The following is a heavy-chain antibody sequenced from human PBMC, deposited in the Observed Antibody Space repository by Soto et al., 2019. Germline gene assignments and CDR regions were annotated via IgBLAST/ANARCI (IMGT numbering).Heavy chain of an antibody. J-gene: IGHJ3*02. Sequence: PGGSLRLSCAASGFAFSSHPMSWVRQAPEKGLEWVAGISDGGDLTYNADSVRGRFTISRDNSRNTLYLQMNSLRAEDKTVYYCASRVIGSSRAFDIWGQGTMVTVSS. CDR3: ASRVIGSSRAFDI. CDR1: GFAFSSHP. CDR2: ISDGGDLT. D-gene: IGHD3-10*01. V-gene: IGHV3-23*01.